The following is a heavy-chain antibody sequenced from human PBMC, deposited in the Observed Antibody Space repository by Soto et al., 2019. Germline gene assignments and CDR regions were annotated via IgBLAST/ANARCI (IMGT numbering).Heavy chain of an antibody. CDR1: GGSISSSSYY. V-gene: IGHV4-39*01. D-gene: IGHD3-10*01. CDR3: ARRARVYWYFDL. Sequence: KASETLSLTCTVSGGSISSSSYYWGWIRQPPGKGLEWIGSIYYSGSTYYNPSLKSRVTISVDTSKNQFSLKLSSVTAADTAVYYCARRARVYWYFDLWGRGTLVTVSS. J-gene: IGHJ2*01. CDR2: IYYSGST.